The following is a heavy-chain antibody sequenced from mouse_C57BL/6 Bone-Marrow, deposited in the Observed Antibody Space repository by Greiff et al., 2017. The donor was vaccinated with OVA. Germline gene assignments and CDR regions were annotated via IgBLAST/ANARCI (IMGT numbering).Heavy chain of an antibody. CDR1: GFTFSSYA. J-gene: IGHJ4*01. V-gene: IGHV5-4*01. CDR3: AREGYYAMDY. CDR2: ISDGGSYT. Sequence: EVNLVESGGGLVKPGGSLKLSCAASGFTFSSYAMSWVRQTPEKRLEWVATISDGGSYTYYPDNVKGRFTISRDNAKNNLYLQMSHLKSEDTAMYYCAREGYYAMDYWGQGTSVTVSS.